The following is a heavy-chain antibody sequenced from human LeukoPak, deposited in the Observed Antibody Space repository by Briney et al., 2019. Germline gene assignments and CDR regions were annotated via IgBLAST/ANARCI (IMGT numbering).Heavy chain of an antibody. Sequence: GGSLRLSCAASGFTFSSHGMHWVRQSPGKGLEWVAVIWYDGSNKYYADSVKGRFTISRDNPKNTLYLQMNSLRAEDTAIYYCAKDSSAYSGSYYDYWGQGTLVTVSS. CDR3: AKDSSAYSGSYYDY. V-gene: IGHV3-33*06. D-gene: IGHD1-26*01. CDR1: GFTFSSHG. J-gene: IGHJ4*02. CDR2: IWYDGSNK.